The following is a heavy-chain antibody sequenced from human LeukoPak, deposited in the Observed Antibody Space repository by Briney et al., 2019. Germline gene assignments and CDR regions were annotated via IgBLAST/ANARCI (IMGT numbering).Heavy chain of an antibody. J-gene: IGHJ6*02. CDR3: ARQRYCSSTSCFFQYYYYYGMDV. Sequence: SETLSLTCTVSGGSISSSSYYWGWTRQPPGKGLEWIGSIYYSGSTYYNPSLKSRVTISVDTSKNQFSLKLSSVTAADTAVYYCARQRYCSSTSCFFQYYYYYGMDVWGQGTTVTVSS. D-gene: IGHD2-2*01. CDR1: GGSISSSSYY. V-gene: IGHV4-39*01. CDR2: IYYSGST.